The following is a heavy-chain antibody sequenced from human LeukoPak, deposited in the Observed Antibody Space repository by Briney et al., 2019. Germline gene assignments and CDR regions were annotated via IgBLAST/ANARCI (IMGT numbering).Heavy chain of an antibody. CDR1: GYSFTSYW. V-gene: IGHV5-51*01. Sequence: GESLKISCKGSGYSFTSYWIGWVRQMPGKGLEWMGIIYPGDSDTRYSPSFQGQVTISADKSISTAYLQWSSLKASDTAMYYCARLSGYDPSYYYYGMDVWGQGTTLTVSS. CDR2: IYPGDSDT. D-gene: IGHD5-12*01. J-gene: IGHJ6*02. CDR3: ARLSGYDPSYYYYGMDV.